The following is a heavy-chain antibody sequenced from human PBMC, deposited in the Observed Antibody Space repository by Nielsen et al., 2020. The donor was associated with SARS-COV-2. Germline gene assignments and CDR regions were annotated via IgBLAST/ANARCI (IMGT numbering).Heavy chain of an antibody. CDR2: ISPNRGAT. CDR1: GYTATDYF. J-gene: IGHJ6*02. CDR3: ATEVNQGGMDV. V-gene: IGHV1-2*06. D-gene: IGHD1-14*01. Sequence: ASVKVSCKASGYTATDYFVHWVRQAPGQGLEWMGRISPNRGATNYAQTFQGRVIMTRDTSTATAYIELSRLNSDDTAVYYCATEVNQGGMDVWGQGTTVIVSS.